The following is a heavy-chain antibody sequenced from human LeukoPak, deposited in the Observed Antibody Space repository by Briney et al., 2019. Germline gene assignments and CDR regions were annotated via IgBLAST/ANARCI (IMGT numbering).Heavy chain of an antibody. J-gene: IGHJ4*02. CDR3: ARGRASVVYFDY. Sequence: GGSLRLSCAASGFTFSSYSMNWVRQAPGKGLEWVSSISSSSSYMYYADSVKGRFTISRDNAKNSLYLQMNSLRAEDTAVYYCARGRASVVYFDYWGQGTLVTVSS. D-gene: IGHD2-15*01. V-gene: IGHV3-21*01. CDR2: ISSSSSYM. CDR1: GFTFSSYS.